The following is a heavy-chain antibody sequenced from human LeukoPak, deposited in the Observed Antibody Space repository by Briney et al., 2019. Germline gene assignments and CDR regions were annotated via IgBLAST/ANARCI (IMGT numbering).Heavy chain of an antibody. Sequence: GSSVTVSFKASGGTFTIYAISWVRQAPGQGLEWMGGIIPIFGRANYAQKFQGRVTITADESTSTAYMELSSLRSEDTAVYYCARATAPLRPTVSFDYWGQGTLVTVSS. CDR2: IIPIFGRA. J-gene: IGHJ4*02. CDR3: ARATAPLRPTVSFDY. D-gene: IGHD5-12*01. V-gene: IGHV1-69*01. CDR1: GGTFTIYA.